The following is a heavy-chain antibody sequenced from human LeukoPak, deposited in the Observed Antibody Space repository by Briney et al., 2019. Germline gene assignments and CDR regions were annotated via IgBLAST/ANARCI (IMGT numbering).Heavy chain of an antibody. Sequence: ASETLSLTCTVSGGSISSSSYYWGWIRQPPGKGLEWIGSIYYSGSTYYNPSLKSRVTISVDTSKNQFSLKLSSVTAADTAVYYCARDVGIAAGLIFDFWGQGTLVTVSS. J-gene: IGHJ4*02. D-gene: IGHD6-13*01. CDR1: GGSISSSSYY. CDR2: IYYSGST. V-gene: IGHV4-39*07. CDR3: ARDVGIAAGLIFDF.